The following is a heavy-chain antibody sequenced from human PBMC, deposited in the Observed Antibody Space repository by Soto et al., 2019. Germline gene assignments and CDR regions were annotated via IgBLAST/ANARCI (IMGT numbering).Heavy chain of an antibody. CDR1: GDTFSSYA. J-gene: IGHJ4*02. V-gene: IGHV1-69*01. Sequence: QVQLVQSGSEVQKPGSSVKVSCKASGDTFSSYAISWVRQAPGQGLEWMVGIIPFFGSPKFAQKFQGRLTITADESTSTAYMQLSSLRSEDTAVYYCAVGDPSDYWGQGTLITVSS. CDR2: IIPFFGSP. D-gene: IGHD2-21*02. CDR3: AVGDPSDY.